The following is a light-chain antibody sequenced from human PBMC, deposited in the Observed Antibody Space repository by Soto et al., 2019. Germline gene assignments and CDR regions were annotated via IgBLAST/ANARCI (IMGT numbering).Light chain of an antibody. V-gene: IGLV1-40*01. CDR1: SSNIGAGYD. CDR2: VTS. J-gene: IGLJ2*01. CDR3: QSYDSSLSGHVV. Sequence: QSVLTQPPSVSGAPGQRVTISCTGSSSNIGAGYDVYWYQQLPGTAPKLHISVTSNRPSGVPDRFSGSKSGTSASLAITGLQAEDEADYYCQSYDSSLSGHVVFGGGTKLTVL.